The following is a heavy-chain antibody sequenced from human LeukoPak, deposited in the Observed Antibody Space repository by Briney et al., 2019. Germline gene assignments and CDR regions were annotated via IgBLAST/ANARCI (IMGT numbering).Heavy chain of an antibody. CDR3: ARGEGPDYYGSGSYYNY. J-gene: IGHJ4*02. V-gene: IGHV3-48*02. CDR2: ISSSSSTI. D-gene: IGHD3-10*01. CDR1: GFTFSSYS. Sequence: GRSLRLSCAASGFTFSSYSMNWVRQAPGKGLEWVSSISSSSSTIYYADSVKGRFTISRDNAKNSLYLQMNSLRDEDTAVYYCARGEGPDYYGSGSYYNYWGQGTLVTVSS.